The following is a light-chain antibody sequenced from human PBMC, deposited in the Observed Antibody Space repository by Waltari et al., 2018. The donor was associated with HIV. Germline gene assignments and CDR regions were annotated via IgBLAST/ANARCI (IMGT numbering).Light chain of an antibody. V-gene: IGLV2-8*01. CDR3: SSYAGSNNLV. J-gene: IGLJ2*01. Sequence: QSALTQPPSASGSPGQSVTISCTGTSSDVGGYNYVSWYQQHPGKAPKLMIYEVSKRPSGVPERCSGSKSGNTACLTVSGLQAEDEADYYCSSYAGSNNLVFGGGTKLTVL. CDR1: SSDVGGYNY. CDR2: EVS.